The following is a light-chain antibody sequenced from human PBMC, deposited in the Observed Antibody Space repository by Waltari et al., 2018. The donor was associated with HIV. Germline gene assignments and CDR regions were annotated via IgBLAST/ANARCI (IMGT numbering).Light chain of an antibody. J-gene: IGLJ2*01. Sequence: SYELTQPPSVSVSPGQTASTSCSGDNMGATYFAWSQQRPGQSPALVIYKDTKGPRGIPEGSASSNSGNTATLTGSGTQAMDEVNYYCQAWGTNTVEFGGGTKLTVL. CDR2: KDT. CDR1: NMGATY. CDR3: QAWGTNTVE. V-gene: IGLV3-1*01.